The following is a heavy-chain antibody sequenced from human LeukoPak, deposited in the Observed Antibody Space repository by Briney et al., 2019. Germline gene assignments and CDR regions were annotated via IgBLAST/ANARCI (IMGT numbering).Heavy chain of an antibody. CDR2: IYHSGSA. CDR1: GGSISSSNW. V-gene: IGHV4-4*02. Sequence: KPSETLSLTCAVSGGSISSSNWWSWVRQPPGKGLEWIGEIYHSGSANYNPSLKSRVTISVDKSKNQFSLKLSSVTAADTAVYYCARKRDGYSSGWYQYYFDYWGQGTLVTVSS. CDR3: ARKRDGYSSGWYQYYFDY. J-gene: IGHJ4*02. D-gene: IGHD6-19*01.